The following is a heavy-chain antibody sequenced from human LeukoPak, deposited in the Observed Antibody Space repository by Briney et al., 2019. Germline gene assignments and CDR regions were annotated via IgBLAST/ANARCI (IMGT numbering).Heavy chain of an antibody. J-gene: IGHJ4*02. CDR1: GFTFSSYA. V-gene: IGHV3-64D*09. CDR2: INSNGGST. D-gene: IGHD1-26*01. CDR3: VKAIVGATSDY. Sequence: GGSLRLSCSASGFTFSSYAMHWVRQAPGKGLEYVSAINSNGGSTYYADSVKGRFTISRDNSKNTLYLQMSSLRPEDTAVYYCVKAIVGATSDYWGQGTLVTVS.